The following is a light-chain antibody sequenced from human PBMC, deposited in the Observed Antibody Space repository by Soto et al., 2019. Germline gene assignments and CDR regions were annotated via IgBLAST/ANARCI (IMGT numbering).Light chain of an antibody. Sequence: EIVMTQSPATLSVSPGERATLSCRASQSVNNNLAWYQQKPGQAPRLLIYGASTRATAIPARFSGSGSGTEFTLTISSLQSEDFVVYYCQQYNDWPPRTFGQGTKVEIK. CDR2: GAS. CDR3: QQYNDWPPRT. V-gene: IGKV3-15*01. CDR1: QSVNNN. J-gene: IGKJ1*01.